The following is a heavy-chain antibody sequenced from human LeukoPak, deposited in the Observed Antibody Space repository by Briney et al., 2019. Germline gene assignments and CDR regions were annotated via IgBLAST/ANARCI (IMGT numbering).Heavy chain of an antibody. D-gene: IGHD2-2*01. V-gene: IGHV3-21*01. CDR1: GFTFSSYS. Sequence: GGSLRLSCAASGFTFSSYSMNWVRQAPGKGLEWVSSISSSSTSIYYADSVKGRFTISRDNAKNSLYLQVNGLGAEDTAVYYCARDSKLYYSSTSCYMDAWGKGTTVTVSS. CDR3: ARDSKLYYSSTSCYMDA. CDR2: ISSSSTSI. J-gene: IGHJ6*04.